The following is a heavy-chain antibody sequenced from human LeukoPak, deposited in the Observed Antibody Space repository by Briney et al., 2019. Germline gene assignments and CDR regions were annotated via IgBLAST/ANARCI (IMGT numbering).Heavy chain of an antibody. CDR2: IYTSGST. CDR1: GGSISSYY. J-gene: IGHJ6*02. V-gene: IGHV4-4*07. Sequence: SETLSLTCTVSGGSISSYYWSWIRQPAGKGLEWIGRIYTSGSTNYNPSLKSRVTMSVDTSKNQFSLKLSSVTAADTAVYYCARDGVGLRCFDWAHYYYYGMDVWGQGTTVTVSS. CDR3: ARDGVGLRCFDWAHYYYYGMDV. D-gene: IGHD3-9*01.